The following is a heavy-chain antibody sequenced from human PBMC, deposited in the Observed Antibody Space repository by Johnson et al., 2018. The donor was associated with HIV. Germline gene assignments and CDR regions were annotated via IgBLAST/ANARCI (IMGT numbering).Heavy chain of an antibody. Sequence: VQLVESGGGVVRPGGSLRLSCAASGFTVSSNYMSWVRQAPGKGLEWVSVIYSGGSTYYADSVKGRFTISRDNSKNTLYLQMNSLRAEDTAVYYCARDGNYYDSSGYYYLGAFDIWGQGTMVTVSS. J-gene: IGHJ3*02. CDR3: ARDGNYYDSSGYYYLGAFDI. D-gene: IGHD3-22*01. CDR2: IYSGGST. CDR1: GFTVSSNY. V-gene: IGHV3-66*01.